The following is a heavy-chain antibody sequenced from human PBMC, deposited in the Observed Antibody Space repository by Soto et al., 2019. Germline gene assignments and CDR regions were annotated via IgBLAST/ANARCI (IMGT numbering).Heavy chain of an antibody. D-gene: IGHD6-6*01. CDR3: ARALSSSPYYYYYMDV. J-gene: IGHJ6*03. Sequence: GSGPTLVNPTQTLTLTCTFSGFSLSTSGMCVSWIRQPPGKALEWLARIDWDDDKYYSTSLKTRLTISKDTSKNQVVLTMTNMDPVDTATYYCARALSSSPYYYYYMDVWGKGTTVTVSS. CDR2: IDWDDDK. V-gene: IGHV2-70*11. CDR1: GFSLSTSGMC.